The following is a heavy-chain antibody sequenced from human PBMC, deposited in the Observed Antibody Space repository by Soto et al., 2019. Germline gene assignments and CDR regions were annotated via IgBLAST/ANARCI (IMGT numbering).Heavy chain of an antibody. J-gene: IGHJ5*02. V-gene: IGHV3-21*01. Sequence: EVQLVESGGGLVKPGGSLRLSCAASGFTFSSYSMNWVRQAPGKGLEWVSTISSRNNDMYYVDSVKGRFTISRDHARNSVYMPMNGLRADDTAVYSCARDVNGGFCGAWGQGTVVTVSS. D-gene: IGHD2-21*01. CDR1: GFTFSSYS. CDR3: ARDVNGGFCGA. CDR2: ISSRNNDM.